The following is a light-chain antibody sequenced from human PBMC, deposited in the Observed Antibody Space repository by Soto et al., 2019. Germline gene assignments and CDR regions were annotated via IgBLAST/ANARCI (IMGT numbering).Light chain of an antibody. CDR3: RQRYNWPLT. V-gene: IGKV3-11*01. J-gene: IGKJ4*01. CDR1: QSVSYS. Sequence: IVLTQSPATLSLSPGERATLSCRASQSVSYSLGWFQQKPGQAPRLLIHDATDRAAGIPARFTGSWSGSDFTLTISSLEPEDFGVYYCRQRYNWPLTFGGGTKVEIK. CDR2: DAT.